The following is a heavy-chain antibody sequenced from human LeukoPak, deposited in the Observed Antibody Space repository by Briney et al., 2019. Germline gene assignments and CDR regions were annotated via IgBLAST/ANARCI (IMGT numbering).Heavy chain of an antibody. CDR2: ISYDGSNK. CDR3: AKAGPRTYYDILTGYLEV. CDR1: GFTFSSYG. J-gene: IGHJ4*02. D-gene: IGHD3-9*01. Sequence: PGGSLRLSCAASGFTFSSYGMHWVRQAPGKGLEWVAVISYDGSNKYYADSVKGRFTISRDNSKNTLYLQMNSLRAEDTAVYYCAKAGPRTYYDILTGYLEVWGQGTLVTVSS. V-gene: IGHV3-30*18.